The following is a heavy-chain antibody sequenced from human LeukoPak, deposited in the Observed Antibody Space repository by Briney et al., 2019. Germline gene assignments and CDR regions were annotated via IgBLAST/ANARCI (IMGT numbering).Heavy chain of an antibody. CDR1: GFTFSSYT. J-gene: IGHJ4*02. CDR3: ARGIYTSSPRNPKNFFDY. Sequence: GGPLRLSCAASGFTFSSYTMNWVRQAPGKGLEWVSSISSSSSYIYYADSMKGRFTISRDNAKNSLYLQMKSLRAEDTAVYFCARGIYTSSPRNPKNFFDYWGQGTLVTVS. CDR2: ISSSSSYI. D-gene: IGHD2-2*02. V-gene: IGHV3-21*01.